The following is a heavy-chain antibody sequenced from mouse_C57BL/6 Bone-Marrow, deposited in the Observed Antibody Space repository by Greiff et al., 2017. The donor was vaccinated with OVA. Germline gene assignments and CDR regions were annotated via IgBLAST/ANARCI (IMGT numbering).Heavy chain of an antibody. CDR1: GYTFTSYD. V-gene: IGHV1-85*01. CDR2: IYPRDGST. J-gene: IGHJ3*01. D-gene: IGHD1-1*01. CDR3: AREHYYGSSPFAY. Sequence: QVHVKQSGPELVKPGASVKLSCKASGYTFTSYDINWVKQRPGQGLEWIGWIYPRDGSTKYNEKFKGKATLTVDTSSSTAYMELHSLTSEDSAVYFCAREHYYGSSPFAYWGQGTLVTVSA.